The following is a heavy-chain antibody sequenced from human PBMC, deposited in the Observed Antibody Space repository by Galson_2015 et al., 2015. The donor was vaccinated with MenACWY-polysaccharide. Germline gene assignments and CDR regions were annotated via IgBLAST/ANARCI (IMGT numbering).Heavy chain of an antibody. V-gene: IGHV3-7*01. CDR1: GFTFSRYW. Sequence: SLRLSCAAFGFTFSRYWMSWVRQSPGKGLEWVAYIKQDGTETKYMDSVKGRFTISRDNAKNSLYLQMNSLRADDTAVYYSARDEGSGWLGPYFYEDWGQGTLVTVSS. D-gene: IGHD6-19*01. CDR2: IKQDGTET. CDR3: ARDEGSGWLGPYFYED. J-gene: IGHJ4*02.